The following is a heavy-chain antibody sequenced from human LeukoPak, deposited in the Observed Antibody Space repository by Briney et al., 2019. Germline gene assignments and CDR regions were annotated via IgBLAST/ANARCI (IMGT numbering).Heavy chain of an antibody. CDR2: IKSKTDGGTT. J-gene: IGHJ4*02. CDR1: GFTFSNAW. V-gene: IGHV3-15*01. D-gene: IGHD3-3*01. Sequence: GGSLRLSCAASGFTFSNAWMSWVRQAPGKGLEWVGRIKSKTDGGTTDYAAPVKGRFTISRDDSKTTLYLQMNSLKTEDTAVYYCTAVMPMGFLEWFLFDYWGQGTLVTVSS. CDR3: TAVMPMGFLEWFLFDY.